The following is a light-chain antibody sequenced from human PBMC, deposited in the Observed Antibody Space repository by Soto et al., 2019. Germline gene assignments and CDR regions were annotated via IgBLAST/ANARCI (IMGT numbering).Light chain of an antibody. CDR3: SSYTSSSTLYV. J-gene: IGLJ1*01. Sequence: QSVLTQPASVSGSPGQSITISCTGTSSDAGSYNLVSWYQQHPGKAPKLMIYEVTRRPSGVSDRFSGSKSGNTASLTISGLQAEDEADYYCSSYTSSSTLYVFGTGTKVTVL. V-gene: IGLV2-14*02. CDR2: EVT. CDR1: SSDAGSYNL.